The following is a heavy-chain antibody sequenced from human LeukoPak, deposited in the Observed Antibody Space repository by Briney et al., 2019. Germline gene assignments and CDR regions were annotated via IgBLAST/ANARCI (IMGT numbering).Heavy chain of an antibody. V-gene: IGHV4-61*02. D-gene: IGHD3-22*01. CDR2: IYTSGST. J-gene: IGHJ5*02. CDR3: ARDRDYYDIPQGWFDP. Sequence: SQTLSLTCTVSVGSISSGSYYWSWIRQPAGKGLEWIGRIYTSGSTNYNPSLKSRVTISVDTSKNQFSLKLSSVAAADTAVYYCARDRDYYDIPQGWFDPWGQGTLDTVSS. CDR1: VGSISSGSYY.